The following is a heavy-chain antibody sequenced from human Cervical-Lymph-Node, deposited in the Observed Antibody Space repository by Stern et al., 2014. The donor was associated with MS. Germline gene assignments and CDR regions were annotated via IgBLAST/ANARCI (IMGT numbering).Heavy chain of an antibody. V-gene: IGHV3-48*02. CDR2: ISSSSSTI. Sequence: EVQLVQSGGGLVQPGGSLRLSCAASGFTFSSYSMNWVRQAPGKGLEWVSYISSSSSTIYYADSVKGRFTSSRDNAKNSLYLQMNSLRDEDTAVYYCARDLSGRGVYYYGMDVWGQGTTVTVSS. J-gene: IGHJ6*02. CDR1: GFTFSSYS. CDR3: ARDLSGRGVYYYGMDV. D-gene: IGHD6-19*01.